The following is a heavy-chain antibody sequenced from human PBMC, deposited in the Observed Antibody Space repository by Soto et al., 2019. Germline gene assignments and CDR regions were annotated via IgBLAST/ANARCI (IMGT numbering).Heavy chain of an antibody. J-gene: IGHJ3*02. V-gene: IGHV1-18*01. Sequence: GASVKVSCKASGYTFTSYGISWVRQAPGQGLEWMGWISAYNGNTNYAQKLQGRVTMTTDTSTSTAYMELRSLGSDDTAVYYCAREPRLRFLEWLHDAFDIWGQGTMVTVSS. CDR3: AREPRLRFLEWLHDAFDI. CDR2: ISAYNGNT. CDR1: GYTFTSYG. D-gene: IGHD3-3*01.